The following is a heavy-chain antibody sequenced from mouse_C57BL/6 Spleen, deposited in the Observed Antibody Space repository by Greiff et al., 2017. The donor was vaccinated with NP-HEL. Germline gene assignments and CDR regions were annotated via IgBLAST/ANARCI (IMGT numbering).Heavy chain of an antibody. V-gene: IGHV1-80*01. CDR2: IYPGDGDT. D-gene: IGHD1-1*01. Sequence: VQLQQSGAELVKPGASVKISCKASGYAFSSYWMNWVKQRPGKGLEWIGQIYPGDGDTNYNGKFKGKATLTADKSSSTAYMQLSSLTSEDSAVYFCARNSYCSSWFAYWGQGTLVTVSA. CDR1: GYAFSSYW. CDR3: ARNSYCSSWFAY. J-gene: IGHJ3*01.